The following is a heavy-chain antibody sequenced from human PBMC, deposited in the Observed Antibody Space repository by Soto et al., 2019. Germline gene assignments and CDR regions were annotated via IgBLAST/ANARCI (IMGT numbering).Heavy chain of an antibody. CDR3: AKGGAAAPRHYYFYMDV. D-gene: IGHD6-13*01. Sequence: EVQLLESGGGLVQPGGSLRIPCAASEFNFSDYALNWVRQAPGKGLEWVSAISGSGGSTYYADSVKGRFTIARDNSKNTLYLQMNSLRAEDTAVYYCAKGGAAAPRHYYFYMDVWGKGTTVTVSS. CDR1: EFNFSDYA. CDR2: ISGSGGST. V-gene: IGHV3-23*01. J-gene: IGHJ6*03.